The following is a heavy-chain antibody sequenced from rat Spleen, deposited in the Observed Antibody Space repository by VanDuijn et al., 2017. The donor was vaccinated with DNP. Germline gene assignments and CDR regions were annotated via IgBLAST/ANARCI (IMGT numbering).Heavy chain of an antibody. V-gene: IGHV4-2*01. Sequence: EVKLVESGGGLVQPGRSLKLSCAASGFNFNDYWMGWVRQAPGKGLEWFGEINKDGNTINYTPSLKGKFTISRDNAQNTLYLQMSTLRSEDTAIYYCTRMGYYGYKGYWGQGVMVTVSS. CDR1: GFNFNDYW. CDR2: INKDGNTI. J-gene: IGHJ2*01. D-gene: IGHD1-9*01. CDR3: TRMGYYGYKGY.